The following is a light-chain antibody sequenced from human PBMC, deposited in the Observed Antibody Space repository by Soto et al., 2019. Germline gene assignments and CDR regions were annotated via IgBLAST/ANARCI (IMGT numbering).Light chain of an antibody. CDR2: DAS. Sequence: EIVLTQSPCTLSLSPGERATLSCRASQSVSSSSLGWYQQKPGQAPRLLIYDASNRATGIPARFSGSGSGTDFTLTISSLEPEDFAVYYCQQRSNWPLTFGQGTRLEIK. J-gene: IGKJ5*01. V-gene: IGKV3D-20*02. CDR1: QSVSSSS. CDR3: QQRSNWPLT.